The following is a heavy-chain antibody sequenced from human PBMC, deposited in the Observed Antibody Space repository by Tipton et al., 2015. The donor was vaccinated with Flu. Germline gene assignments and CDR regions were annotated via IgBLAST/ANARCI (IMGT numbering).Heavy chain of an antibody. Sequence: TLSLTCIVSGGSVTSGSYYWNWIRQPAGKGLEWIGRGSTSGTTNYNPSLQSRVTISVDTSKNQFSLRLISVTAADTAVYYCATSRPHRYSYGMDVWGQGATVSVSS. V-gene: IGHV4-61*02. CDR1: GGSVTSGSYY. D-gene: IGHD3-10*01. J-gene: IGHJ6*02. CDR3: ATSRPHRYSYGMDV. CDR2: GSTSGTT.